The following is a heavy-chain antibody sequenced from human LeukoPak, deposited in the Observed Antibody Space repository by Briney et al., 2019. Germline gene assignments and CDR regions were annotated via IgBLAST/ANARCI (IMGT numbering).Heavy chain of an antibody. J-gene: IGHJ4*02. CDR2: ISPSGNT. V-gene: IGHV4-34*01. D-gene: IGHD4-11*01. Sequence: SETLSLTCAVYGGSFTIYSWTWVRQPPGKSLEWVGEISPSGNTQYNPSLKSRVTISLDASKSQFYLKLNSVTAADTAVYYCARRVRSADYRLDYWGQGTLVTVSS. CDR3: ARRVRSADYRLDY. CDR1: GGSFTIYS.